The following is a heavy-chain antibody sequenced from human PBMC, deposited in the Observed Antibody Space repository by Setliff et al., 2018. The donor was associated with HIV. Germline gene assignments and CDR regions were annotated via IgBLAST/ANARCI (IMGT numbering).Heavy chain of an antibody. D-gene: IGHD3-10*01. J-gene: IGHJ4*02. Sequence: SETLSLTCNVSGVDVNTYYWSWIRQPAGKGLEWIGRIGTTGTTKSPSLKSRVTMSVDTSQNQFSLRLNSVTAADTAVYYCATDRGNFGWVRGKYFEYWGRGALVIVSS. CDR1: GVDVNTYY. V-gene: IGHV4-4*07. CDR2: IGTTGTT. CDR3: ATDRGNFGWVRGKYFEY.